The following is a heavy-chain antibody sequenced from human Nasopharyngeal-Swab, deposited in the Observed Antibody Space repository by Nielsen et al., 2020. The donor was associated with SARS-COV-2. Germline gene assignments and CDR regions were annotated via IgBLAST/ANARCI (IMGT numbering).Heavy chain of an antibody. CDR2: IIPISGTA. D-gene: IGHD3-22*01. V-gene: IGHV1-69*06. J-gene: IGHJ3*02. CDR3: ATVKTYYYDSSGDRGDAFDI. CDR1: GDTFISYA. Sequence: SVKVSCKASGDTFISYAFSWVRQAPGQGLEWVGGIIPISGTANYAQKFQGRVTITADKSTSTAYMELSSLRSEDTAVYYCATVKTYYYDSSGDRGDAFDIWGQGTMVTVSS.